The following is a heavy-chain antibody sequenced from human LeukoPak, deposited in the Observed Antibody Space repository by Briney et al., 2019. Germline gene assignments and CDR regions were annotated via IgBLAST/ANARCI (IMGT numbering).Heavy chain of an antibody. V-gene: IGHV1-2*02. D-gene: IGHD5-18*01. CDR3: ARDLYSYGPYYMDV. CDR1: GYTFSGYY. J-gene: IGHJ6*03. Sequence: ASVKVSCKASGYTFSGYYMHWVRQAPGQGLEWMGWINPNSGGTNYAQKFQGRATMTRDTSISTAYMELSRLRSDDTAVYYCARDLYSYGPYYMDVWGKGTTVTVSS. CDR2: INPNSGGT.